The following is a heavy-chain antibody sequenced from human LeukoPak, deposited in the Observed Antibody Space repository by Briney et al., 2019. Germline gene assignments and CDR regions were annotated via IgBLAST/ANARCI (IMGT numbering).Heavy chain of an antibody. J-gene: IGHJ4*02. D-gene: IGHD3-22*01. CDR2: IYSGGST. Sequence: GGSLRLSCAASGFTVSSNYMSWVRQAPGKGLEWVSVIYSGGSTYYADSVKGRFTISRDNSKNTLYLQMNSPRAEDTAVYYCASEYYDSSGYYFDYWGQGTLVTVSS. CDR3: ASEYYDSSGYYFDY. V-gene: IGHV3-53*01. CDR1: GFTVSSNY.